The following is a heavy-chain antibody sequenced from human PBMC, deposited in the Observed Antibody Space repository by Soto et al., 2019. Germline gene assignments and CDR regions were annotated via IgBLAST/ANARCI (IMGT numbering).Heavy chain of an antibody. Sequence: PSETLSLTCTVSGGSISSGGYYWSWIRQHPGKGLEWIGYIYYSGSTYYNPSLKSRVTISVDTSKSQFSLKLSSVTAADTAVYYCARGSSSSLPFLDYWGQGTLVTVSS. CDR3: ARGSSSSLPFLDY. J-gene: IGHJ4*02. V-gene: IGHV4-31*03. D-gene: IGHD6-6*01. CDR1: GGSISSGGYY. CDR2: IYYSGST.